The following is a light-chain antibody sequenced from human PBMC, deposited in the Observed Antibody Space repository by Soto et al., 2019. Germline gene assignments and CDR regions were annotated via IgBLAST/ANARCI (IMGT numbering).Light chain of an antibody. J-gene: IGLJ3*02. Sequence: SYELSQPLSVSVALGQTARITCGGNSIGGKNVHWYQYKPGQAPVLVIYRDANRPSGIPERFSGSNSGNTATLTISGAQAEDEADYYCQVWDSSAVVFGGGTKLTVL. CDR2: RDA. CDR3: QVWDSSAVV. V-gene: IGLV3-9*01. CDR1: SIGGKN.